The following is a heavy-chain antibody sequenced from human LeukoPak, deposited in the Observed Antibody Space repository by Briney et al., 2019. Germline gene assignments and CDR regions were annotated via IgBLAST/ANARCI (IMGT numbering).Heavy chain of an antibody. Sequence: SETLSLTCTVSGGSISSYYWSWIRQPPGKGLEWIGYIYYSGSTNYNPSLKSRVTISVDTSKNQFSLKLSSVTAADTAVYYCAREDIVVVPAAQGVYYYYYMDVWGKGTTVTVSS. V-gene: IGHV4-59*01. D-gene: IGHD2-2*01. CDR3: AREDIVVVPAAQGVYYYYYMDV. J-gene: IGHJ6*03. CDR1: GGSISSYY. CDR2: IYYSGST.